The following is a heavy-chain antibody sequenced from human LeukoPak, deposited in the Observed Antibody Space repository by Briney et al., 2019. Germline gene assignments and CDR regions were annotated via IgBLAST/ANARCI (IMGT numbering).Heavy chain of an antibody. Sequence: GGSLRLSCAASGFTFSSYTMHWVRQAPGKGLEWVAVISYDGSNKYYADSVKGRFTISRDNSKNTLCLQMNSLRAEDTAVYYCAKEMATSVFDYWGQGTLVTVSS. CDR3: AKEMATSVFDY. CDR2: ISYDGSNK. J-gene: IGHJ4*02. CDR1: GFTFSSYT. V-gene: IGHV3-30*04. D-gene: IGHD5-24*01.